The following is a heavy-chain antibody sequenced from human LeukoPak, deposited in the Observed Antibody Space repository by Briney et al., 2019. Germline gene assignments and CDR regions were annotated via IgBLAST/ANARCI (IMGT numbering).Heavy chain of an antibody. D-gene: IGHD5-12*01. Sequence: PSETLSLTCTVSGGSINSGTYYWSWIRQPPGKGLEWIGYIYYSGSTNYNPSLKSRVTISVDTSKNQFSLKLSSVTAADTAVYYCARSGILASVDIVATRRYNWFDPWGQGTLVTVSS. CDR3: ARSGILASVDIVATRRYNWFDP. V-gene: IGHV4-61*01. J-gene: IGHJ5*02. CDR1: GGSINSGTYY. CDR2: IYYSGST.